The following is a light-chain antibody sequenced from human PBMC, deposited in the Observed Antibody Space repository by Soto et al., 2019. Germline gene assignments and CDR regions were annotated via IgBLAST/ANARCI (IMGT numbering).Light chain of an antibody. J-gene: IGKJ1*01. CDR3: QEYDNWPLWT. CDR1: QSLLHSDGKTY. Sequence: DIVMTQTPLSLPVTPGQPASISCKSSQSLLHSDGKTYLYWYLQKPGQPPRPLIYGASTRATGVPARFSGSGSGTEFTLTINSLQSEDFALYYCQEYDNWPLWTFGQGTKVDIK. V-gene: IGKV2D-29*01. CDR2: GAS.